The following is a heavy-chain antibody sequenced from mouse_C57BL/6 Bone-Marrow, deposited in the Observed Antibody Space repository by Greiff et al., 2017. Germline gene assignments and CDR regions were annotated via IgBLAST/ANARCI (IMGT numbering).Heavy chain of an antibody. CDR1: GYTFTSYG. V-gene: IGHV1-81*01. Sequence: QVQLQQSGAELARPGASVKLSCKASGYTFTSYGISWVKQRTGQGLEWIGEIYPRSGNTYYNEKFKGKATLTADKSSSTAYMELRSLTSEDSAVYFCARSYAWYFDVWGKGTTVTVSS. J-gene: IGHJ1*03. CDR2: IYPRSGNT. D-gene: IGHD1-1*01. CDR3: ARSYAWYFDV.